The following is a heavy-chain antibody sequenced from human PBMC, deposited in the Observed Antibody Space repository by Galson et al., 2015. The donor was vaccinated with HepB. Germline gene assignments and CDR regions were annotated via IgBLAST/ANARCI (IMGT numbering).Heavy chain of an antibody. CDR2: INTNGGST. V-gene: IGHV3-64D*06. CDR3: AKDGSYDSSGYWPYFDY. CDR1: GFTFSSYA. Sequence: SLRLSCAASGFTFSSYAMHWVRQAPGKGLEYVSGINTNGGSTYYADSVKGRFTISRDNSKNTLYLQMSSLRPEDTAVYYCAKDGSYDSSGYWPYFDYWGQGTLVTVSS. J-gene: IGHJ4*02. D-gene: IGHD3-22*01.